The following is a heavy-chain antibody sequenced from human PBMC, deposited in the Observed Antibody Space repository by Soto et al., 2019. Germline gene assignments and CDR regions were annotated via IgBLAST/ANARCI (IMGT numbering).Heavy chain of an antibody. CDR2: ISSSGETI. CDR3: ASPREGQWLFFDH. CDR1: DFTFSSYE. V-gene: IGHV3-48*03. J-gene: IGHJ4*02. Sequence: AGGSLRLSCSGADFTFSSYEMNWVRQAPGKGLEWISYISSSGETIHYSESVKGRFTISRDDSKNTVFLQMNSLKVEDTAAYFCASPREGQWLFFDHWGQRTLVTVSS. D-gene: IGHD3-22*01.